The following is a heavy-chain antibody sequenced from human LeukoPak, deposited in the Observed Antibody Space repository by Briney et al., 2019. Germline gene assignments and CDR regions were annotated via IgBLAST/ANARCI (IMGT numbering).Heavy chain of an antibody. CDR1: GGSISSYY. CDR2: IYTSGST. J-gene: IGHJ3*02. Sequence: NPSETLSLTCTVSGGSISSYYWSWIRQPAGKGLEWIGRIYTSGSTNYNPSLKSRVTMSVDTSKNQFSLKLSSVTAADTAVYYCARGPGLRFLEWLLPRGAFDIWGQGTMATVSS. D-gene: IGHD3-3*01. V-gene: IGHV4-4*07. CDR3: ARGPGLRFLEWLLPRGAFDI.